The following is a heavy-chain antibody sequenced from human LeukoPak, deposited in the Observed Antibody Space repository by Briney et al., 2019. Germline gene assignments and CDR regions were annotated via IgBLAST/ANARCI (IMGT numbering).Heavy chain of an antibody. D-gene: IGHD2-8*01. CDR2: VYRSGTT. CDR3: ARTLSDASPVAT. J-gene: IGHJ4*01. V-gene: IGHV4-38-2*02. CDR1: GYFLSSGFY. Sequence: PSETLSLTCNVSGYFLSSGFYWGRIRQPPGKGLEWIVSVYRSGTTIYNPSLKSRVTMSMDTSMNHYSLKLRSVTAADTAVYYCARTLSDASPVATWGHGTLVTVSS.